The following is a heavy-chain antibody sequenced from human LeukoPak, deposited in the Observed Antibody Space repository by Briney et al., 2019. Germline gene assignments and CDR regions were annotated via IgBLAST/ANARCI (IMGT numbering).Heavy chain of an antibody. CDR2: INKDGSAQ. J-gene: IGHJ3*02. CDR1: GFTFDTYW. D-gene: IGHD3-10*01. V-gene: IGHV3-7*03. Sequence: GGSLRLSCVASGFTFDTYWMTWVRQAPGKGLEWVANINKDGSAQYCVDSLRGRFTVSRDNAKNSLYLQMNSLRAEDTAVYYCAKDRAVTYYYGSGSYYAFDIWGQGTMVTVSS. CDR3: AKDRAVTYYYGSGSYYAFDI.